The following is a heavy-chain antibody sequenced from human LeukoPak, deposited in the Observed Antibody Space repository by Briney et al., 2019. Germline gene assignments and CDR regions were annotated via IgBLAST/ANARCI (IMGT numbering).Heavy chain of an antibody. J-gene: IGHJ3*02. CDR2: IYYSGST. CDR3: ARVWDGAFDI. Sequence: SETLSLTCTVSGGSISSSSYYWGWIRQPPGKGLEWIGSIYYSGSTNYNPSLKSRVTISVDTSETQFSLKLSSVTAADTAVYYCARVWDGAFDIWGQGTMVTVSS. D-gene: IGHD1-26*01. CDR1: GGSISSSSYY. V-gene: IGHV4-39*07.